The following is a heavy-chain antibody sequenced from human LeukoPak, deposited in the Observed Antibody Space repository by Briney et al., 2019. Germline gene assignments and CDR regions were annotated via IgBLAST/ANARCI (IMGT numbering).Heavy chain of an antibody. CDR2: IYYSGST. J-gene: IGHJ6*03. Sequence: SETLSLTCTVSGGSISSYYWSWIRQPPGKGLEWIGYIYYSGSTNYNPSLKSRVTISVDTSKNQFSLKLSSVTAADTAVYYCARDHGPTVATSPFYSYYMDVWGKGTTVTVSS. CDR3: ARDHGPTVATSPFYSYYMDV. D-gene: IGHD4-11*01. V-gene: IGHV4-59*12. CDR1: GGSISSYY.